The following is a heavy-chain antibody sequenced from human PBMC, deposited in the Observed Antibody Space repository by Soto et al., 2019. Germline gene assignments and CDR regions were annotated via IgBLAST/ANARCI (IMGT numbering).Heavy chain of an antibody. CDR1: GYTFTSKG. J-gene: IGHJ3*01. CDR2: ISTYSGNT. D-gene: IGHD2-2*01. V-gene: IGHV1-18*01. Sequence: ASVKVSCKASGYTFTSKGSSWVRQAHEKGLEWMGWISTYSGNTDYEHKLQGRVTMTTDTSTRTAYMELRSLRSDDTAVYYCARDGCNTASCHPDAFDVWGQGTMVTVSS. CDR3: ARDGCNTASCHPDAFDV.